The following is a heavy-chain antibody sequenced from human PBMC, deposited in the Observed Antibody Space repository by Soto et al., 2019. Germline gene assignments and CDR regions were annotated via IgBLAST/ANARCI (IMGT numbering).Heavy chain of an antibody. CDR3: ARGDQFGFGVDY. J-gene: IGHJ4*02. V-gene: IGHV1-8*01. CDR1: GYTFTSYD. D-gene: IGHD3-10*01. CDR2: MNPNSGNT. Sequence: GASVKVSCKASGYTFTSYDINWVRQATGQGLEWMGWMNPNSGNTGYAQKYQGRVTMNRNTSTSTAYMELNSLTNEDTAVYYCARGDQFGFGVDYWGQGTPVTVSS.